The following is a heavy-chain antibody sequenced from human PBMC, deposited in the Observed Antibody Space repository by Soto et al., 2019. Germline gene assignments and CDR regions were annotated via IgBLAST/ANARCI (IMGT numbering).Heavy chain of an antibody. D-gene: IGHD2-15*01. CDR1: GFTFSNYW. CDR3: ARGWAALDY. CDR2: MKEDGGEI. V-gene: IGHV3-7*01. J-gene: IGHJ4*02. Sequence: PGGSLRLSCAASGFTFSNYWMTWVRQAPGKGLEWVANMKEDGGEIYYLDSVKGRFTISRDNAKNSLYLQMNNLRAEDTAVYSCARGWAALDYWGQGTLVTVS.